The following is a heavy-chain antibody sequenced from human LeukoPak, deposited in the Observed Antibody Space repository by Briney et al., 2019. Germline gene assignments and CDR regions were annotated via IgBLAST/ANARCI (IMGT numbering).Heavy chain of an antibody. CDR1: GGSVSSAVYY. CDR3: ARGGKVAVAAYYYYYGMDV. D-gene: IGHD6-19*01. CDR2: IYHPGSN. J-gene: IGHJ6*02. V-gene: IGHV4-61*08. Sequence: SETLSLTCTVSGGSVSSAVYYWSWIRHPPGKTLEWIGYIYHPGSNNHKYSLKSRATIPLDTSKNRFSLRLTSMTAADTAIYYCARGGKVAVAAYYYYYGMDVWGQGTTVTVSS.